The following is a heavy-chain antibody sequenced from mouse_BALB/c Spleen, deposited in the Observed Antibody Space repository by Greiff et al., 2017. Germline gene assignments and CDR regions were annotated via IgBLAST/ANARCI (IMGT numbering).Heavy chain of an antibody. J-gene: IGHJ3*01. CDR3: AKYGNYPAWFAY. D-gene: IGHD2-10*02. Sequence: EVKLVESGGGLVQPGGSRKLSCAASGFTFSSFGMHWVRQAPEKGLEWVAYISSGSSTIYYADTVKGRFTISRDNPKNTLFLQMTSLRSEDTAMYYCAKYGNYPAWFAYWGQGTLVTVSA. CDR1: GFTFSSFG. CDR2: ISSGSSTI. V-gene: IGHV5-17*02.